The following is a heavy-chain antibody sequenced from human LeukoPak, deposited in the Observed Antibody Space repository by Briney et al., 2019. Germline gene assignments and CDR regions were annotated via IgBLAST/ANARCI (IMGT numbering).Heavy chain of an antibody. CDR3: ARDLGLQNYDILTGYYFAPYYFDY. CDR1: GDSISSSNSY. CDR2: IYYSGST. D-gene: IGHD3-9*01. V-gene: IGHV4-39*07. J-gene: IGHJ4*02. Sequence: PSETLSLTCTVSGDSISSSNSYWGWIRQPPGKGLEWVGSIYYSGSTYYNPSLKSRVTISVDTSKNQFSLKLSSVTAADTAVYYCARDLGLQNYDILTGYYFAPYYFDYWGQGTLVTISS.